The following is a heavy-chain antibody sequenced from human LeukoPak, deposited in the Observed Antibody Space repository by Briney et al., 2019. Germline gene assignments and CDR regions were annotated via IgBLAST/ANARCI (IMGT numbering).Heavy chain of an antibody. D-gene: IGHD7-27*01. J-gene: IGHJ4*02. Sequence: GGSLRLSCAASGFTFSSHAMTWVRQTPGKGLEWVSGITGSGGTTYYADSVRGRFTISRDNSKNTLYLEMNSLRADDTALYYCGKAVTGRYMDFDYWGQGTLVTVSS. CDR3: GKAVTGRYMDFDY. V-gene: IGHV3-23*01. CDR2: ITGSGGTT. CDR1: GFTFSSHA.